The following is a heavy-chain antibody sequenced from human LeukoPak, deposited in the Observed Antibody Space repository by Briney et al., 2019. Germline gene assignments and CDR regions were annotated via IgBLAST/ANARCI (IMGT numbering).Heavy chain of an antibody. CDR2: ISSSGTT. CDR3: ARGPYSYDSSGAFDI. Sequence: PSETLSLTCTVSGDSISSGDYYWSGIRQPAGKGLEWIGRISSSGTTNYNPSLKSRVPISVDTSKNQFSLKLRSVTAADTAVYFCARGPYSYDSSGAFDIWGQGTMVTVSS. D-gene: IGHD3-22*01. CDR1: GDSISSGDYY. J-gene: IGHJ3*02. V-gene: IGHV4-61*02.